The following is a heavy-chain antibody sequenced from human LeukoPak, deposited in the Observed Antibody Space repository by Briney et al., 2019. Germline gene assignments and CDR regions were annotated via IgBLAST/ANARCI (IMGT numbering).Heavy chain of an antibody. CDR1: GFTVSSDY. V-gene: IGHV3-66*01. CDR3: ASGRGS. Sequence: QTGGSLRLSCAVSGFTVSSDYMNWVRQAPGKGLEWVSVIYTGGSTYYADSVKGRFTVSRDDSKNTLYLQMNSLRAEDTATYYCASGRGSWGQGTLVTVSS. CDR2: IYTGGST. J-gene: IGHJ5*02.